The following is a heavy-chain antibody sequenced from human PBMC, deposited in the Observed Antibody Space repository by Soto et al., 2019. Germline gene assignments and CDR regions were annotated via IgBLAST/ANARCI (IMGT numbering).Heavy chain of an antibody. Sequence: EVQLVESGGGLVQPGGSLRLSCAASGFNFRSDWMSWVRQAPGKWLEWVATITSDGNAQLYVDSVKGRFSISRDNARNSLFLQMDNLRAAVTAVYYCAREHWYHFDPWGQGTLVTVSS. CDR2: ITSDGNAQ. V-gene: IGHV3-7*01. CDR3: AREHWYHFDP. J-gene: IGHJ5*02. D-gene: IGHD1-20*01. CDR1: GFNFRSDW.